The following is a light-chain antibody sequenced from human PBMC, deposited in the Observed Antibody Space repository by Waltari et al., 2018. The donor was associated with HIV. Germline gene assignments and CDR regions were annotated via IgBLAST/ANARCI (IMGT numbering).Light chain of an antibody. V-gene: IGLV2-23*02. CDR3: LTYVSKTSTWQ. Sequence: QSALTQPASVSGNPGQSVTITCTGTAIAIGHYHLFSWFQQHPGKAPKLLIYDVSKRPSGVSSRFSGSKSGYFASLTISGLLTEDESSYYCLTYVSKTSTWQFGGGTYLTV. CDR1: AIAIGHYHL. J-gene: IGLJ3*02. CDR2: DVS.